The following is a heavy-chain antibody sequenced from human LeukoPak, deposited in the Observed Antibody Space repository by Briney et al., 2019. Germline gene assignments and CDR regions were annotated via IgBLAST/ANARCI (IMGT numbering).Heavy chain of an antibody. CDR1: GFTVSSNY. Sequence: GGSLRLSCAASGFTVSSNYMSWVRQAPGKGLEWVSVIYSGGRTYYADSVKGRFTISRDNSKNTLYLQMNSLRAEDAAVYYCAKDWSGTGASFDYWGQGTLVTVSS. D-gene: IGHD1-7*01. CDR2: IYSGGRT. CDR3: AKDWSGTGASFDY. V-gene: IGHV3-53*01. J-gene: IGHJ4*02.